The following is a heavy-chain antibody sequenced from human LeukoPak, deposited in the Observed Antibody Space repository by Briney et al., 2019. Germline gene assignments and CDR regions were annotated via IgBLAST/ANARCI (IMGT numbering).Heavy chain of an antibody. D-gene: IGHD1-26*01. CDR3: ARARNGTLKY. J-gene: IGHJ4*02. CDR1: GFTFRHYA. CDR2: ISYDGSHQ. Sequence: GGSLRLSCAASGFTFRHYAMHWVRQAPGKGLEWVAVISYDGSHQYSVDSVKGRLSISRDNSRHTLYLQMNSLRPEDTAVYYCARARNGTLKYWGQGTLVIVSS. V-gene: IGHV3-30*01.